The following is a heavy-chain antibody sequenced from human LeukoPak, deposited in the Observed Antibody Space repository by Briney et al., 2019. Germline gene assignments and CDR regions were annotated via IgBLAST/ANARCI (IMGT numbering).Heavy chain of an antibody. Sequence: GGSLRLSCAASGFTFSSYSMNWVRQAPGKGLEWVSSISSSSSYIYYADSVKGRFTISRDNAKNSLYLQMNSLRAEDTAVYYCARDLRGGRFDYWGQGTLVTVSS. D-gene: IGHD3-16*01. CDR1: GFTFSSYS. J-gene: IGHJ4*02. CDR2: ISSSSSYI. CDR3: ARDLRGGRFDY. V-gene: IGHV3-21*01.